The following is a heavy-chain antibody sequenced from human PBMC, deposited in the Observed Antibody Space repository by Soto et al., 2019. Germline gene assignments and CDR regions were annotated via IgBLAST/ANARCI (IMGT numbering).Heavy chain of an antibody. CDR3: AADNDFWSGHYSFDY. Sequence: SVKVSCKASGFTFSSSAVQWVRQARGQRLEWIRWIVVGSGNTNYAQKFQERVTITRDMSTSTAYMELTSLRSEDTAVYYCAADNDFWSGHYSFDYWGQGALVTVSS. D-gene: IGHD3-3*01. J-gene: IGHJ4*02. CDR2: IVVGSGNT. V-gene: IGHV1-58*01. CDR1: GFTFSSSA.